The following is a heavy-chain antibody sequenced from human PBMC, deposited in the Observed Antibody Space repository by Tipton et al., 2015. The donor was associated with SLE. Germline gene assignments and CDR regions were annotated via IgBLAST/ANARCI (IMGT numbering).Heavy chain of an antibody. J-gene: IGHJ6*02. D-gene: IGHD6-13*01. V-gene: IGHV3-49*04. CDR2: VRRKTYGGTT. CDR1: GFRFGDYA. Sequence: SLRLSCTTSGFRFGDYAMSWVRQAPGKGLEWVGFVRRKTYGGTTEYAASVEGRFTISRDDSQGIASLQMNSLKTEDTAVYYCTRGDVGSLPSYGMDVWGQGTTVTVSS. CDR3: TRGDVGSLPSYGMDV.